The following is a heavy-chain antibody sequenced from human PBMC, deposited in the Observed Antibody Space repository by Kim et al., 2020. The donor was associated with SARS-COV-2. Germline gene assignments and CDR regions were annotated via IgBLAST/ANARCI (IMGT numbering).Heavy chain of an antibody. D-gene: IGHD3-10*01. CDR3: ARDRGLVFGSCRYFEY. V-gene: IGHV4-31*03. CDR2: IYYSGTT. CDR1: GGSISNDDYS. J-gene: IGHJ4*02. Sequence: SETLSLTCTVSGGSISNDDYSWNWIRQHPGKGLEWIGYIYYSGTTYYNPSLKSRVSISVDTSKNQFSLRLNSMTGADTAVYFCARDRGLVFGSCRYFEYWGQGVLVSVSS.